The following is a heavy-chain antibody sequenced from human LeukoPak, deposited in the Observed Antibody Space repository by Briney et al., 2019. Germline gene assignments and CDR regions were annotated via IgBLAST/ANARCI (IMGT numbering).Heavy chain of an antibody. V-gene: IGHV1-24*01. D-gene: IGHD6-6*01. CDR2: FDPEDGET. CDR1: GYTLTELS. J-gene: IGHJ6*02. Sequence: ASVTVSCKVSGYTLTELSMHWVRRAPGKGLEWMGGFDPEDGETIYAQKFQGRVTMTEDTSTDTAYMELSSLRSEDTAVYYCARGLYSSSSYYGMDVWGQGTTVTVSS. CDR3: ARGLYSSSSYYGMDV.